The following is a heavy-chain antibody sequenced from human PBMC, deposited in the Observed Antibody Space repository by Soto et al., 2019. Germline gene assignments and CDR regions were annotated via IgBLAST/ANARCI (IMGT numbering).Heavy chain of an antibody. CDR2: IYYSGST. V-gene: IGHV4-59*01. J-gene: IGHJ5*02. CDR3: ARAAEWLYNWFDP. Sequence: SETLSLTCTVSGGSISSYYWSWIRQPPGKGLEWIGYIYYSGSTNYNPSLKSRVTISVDTSKNQFSLKLSSVTAADTAVYYCARAAEWLYNWFDPWGQGTLVTVSS. D-gene: IGHD3-3*01. CDR1: GGSISSYY.